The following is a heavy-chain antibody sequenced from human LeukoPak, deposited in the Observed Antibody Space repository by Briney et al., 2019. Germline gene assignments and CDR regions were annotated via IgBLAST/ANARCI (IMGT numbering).Heavy chain of an antibody. CDR2: ISAYNGNT. J-gene: IGHJ5*02. V-gene: IGHV1-18*01. Sequence: ASVKVSCKASGYTFTSYGISWVRQAPGQGLEWMGWISAYNGNTNYAQKLQGRVTMTTDTSTSTAHMELRSLRSDDTAVYYCARGRRYDSSGHDHHWFDPWGQGTLVTVSS. D-gene: IGHD3-22*01. CDR3: ARGRRYDSSGHDHHWFDP. CDR1: GYTFTSYG.